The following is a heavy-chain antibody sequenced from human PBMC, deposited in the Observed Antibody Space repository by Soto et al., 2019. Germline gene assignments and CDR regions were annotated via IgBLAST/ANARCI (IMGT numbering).Heavy chain of an antibody. D-gene: IGHD6-13*01. CDR1: GYTFTSYG. Sequence: QVQLVQSGAEVKKPGASVKVSCKASGYTFTSYGISWVRQAPGQGLEWMGWISAYNGNTNYAQKLQGRVTMTTDTSTSTAYMKLRSLSSDDTAVYYCAREGFIASAGIRAHGFDIWGQGTMVTVSS. CDR3: AREGFIASAGIRAHGFDI. CDR2: ISAYNGNT. J-gene: IGHJ3*02. V-gene: IGHV1-18*01.